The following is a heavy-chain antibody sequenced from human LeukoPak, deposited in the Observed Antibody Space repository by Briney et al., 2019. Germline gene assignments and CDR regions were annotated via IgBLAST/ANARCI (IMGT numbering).Heavy chain of an antibody. CDR1: GGSFSGCY. V-gene: IGHV4-34*01. J-gene: IGHJ4*02. D-gene: IGHD6-13*01. CDR3: ARGPIAAAERLD. CDR2: INHSGST. Sequence: SETLSLTCAVYGGSFSGCYWSWIRQPPGKGLEWIGEINHSGSTNYNPSLKSRVTISVDTSKNQFSLKLSSVTAADTAVYYCARGPIAAAERLDWGQGTLVTVSS.